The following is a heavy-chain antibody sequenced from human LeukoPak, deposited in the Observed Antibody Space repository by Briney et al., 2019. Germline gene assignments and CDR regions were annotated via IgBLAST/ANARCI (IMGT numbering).Heavy chain of an antibody. D-gene: IGHD6-19*01. CDR1: GYTFTNYD. V-gene: IGHV1-8*01. Sequence: ASVKVSCKASGYTFTNYDINCVRQATGQGLEWMGWMNPNSANTGYAQKFQGRVTMTRNTSISTAYMELSSLKSEDTAVYYCARSYSSGWYDLDYWGQGTLVTVSP. J-gene: IGHJ4*02. CDR3: ARSYSSGWYDLDY. CDR2: MNPNSANT.